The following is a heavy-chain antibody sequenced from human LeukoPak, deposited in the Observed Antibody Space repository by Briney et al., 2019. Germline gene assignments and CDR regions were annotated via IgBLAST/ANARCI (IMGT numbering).Heavy chain of an antibody. CDR2: INTDGSST. Sequence: GGSLRLSRAASGFTFSSYWMHWVRQAPGKGLVWVSRINTDGSSTIYADSVKGRFTISRDNAKNTLYLQMNSLRAEDTAIYYCARDKLEPGYSMDVWGQGTTVTVSS. V-gene: IGHV3-74*01. CDR1: GFTFSSYW. CDR3: ARDKLEPGYSMDV. D-gene: IGHD1-1*01. J-gene: IGHJ6*02.